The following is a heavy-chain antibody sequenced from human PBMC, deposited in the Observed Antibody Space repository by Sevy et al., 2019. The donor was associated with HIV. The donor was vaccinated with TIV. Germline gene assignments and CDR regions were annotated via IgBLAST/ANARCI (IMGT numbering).Heavy chain of an antibody. D-gene: IGHD2-8*01. J-gene: IGHJ6*02. CDR1: GFTFSSYA. CDR2: ISYDGRNK. CDR3: ARDGHIVLMVYVMDV. V-gene: IGHV3-30*04. Sequence: GGSLRLSCAASGFTFSSYAMHWVRQAPGKGLEWVAVISYDGRNKYYADSVKGRFTISRDNSKNTLYLQMNSLRAEDTAVYYCARDGHIVLMVYVMDVWGQGTTVTVSS.